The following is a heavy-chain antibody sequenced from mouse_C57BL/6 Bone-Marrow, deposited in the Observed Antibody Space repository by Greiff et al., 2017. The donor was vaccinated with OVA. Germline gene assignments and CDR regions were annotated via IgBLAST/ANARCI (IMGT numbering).Heavy chain of an antibody. CDR1: GFNIKDDY. Sequence: EVQLQQSGAELVRPGASVKLSCTASGFNIKDDYMHWVKQRPEQGLEWIGWIDPENGDTEYASKFQGKATITADTSSNTAYLQLSSLTSEDTAVYYCRFYGNYDYYAMDYWGQGTSVTVSS. V-gene: IGHV14-4*01. D-gene: IGHD2-1*01. J-gene: IGHJ4*01. CDR3: RFYGNYDYYAMDY. CDR2: IDPENGDT.